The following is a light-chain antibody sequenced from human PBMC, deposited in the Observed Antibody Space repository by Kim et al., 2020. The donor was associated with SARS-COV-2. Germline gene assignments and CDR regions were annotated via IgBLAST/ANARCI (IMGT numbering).Light chain of an antibody. J-gene: IGLJ1*01. CDR1: RTDVGRYTR. Sequence: GPSVPISCTGTRTDVGRYTRVSWYQQPPGTAPKLMIYEVTNRPSGVPDRFSGSKSGNTASLTISGLQAEDEADYYCSSYTSISTYVFGPGTKVTVL. V-gene: IGLV2-18*02. CDR3: SSYTSISTYV. CDR2: EVT.